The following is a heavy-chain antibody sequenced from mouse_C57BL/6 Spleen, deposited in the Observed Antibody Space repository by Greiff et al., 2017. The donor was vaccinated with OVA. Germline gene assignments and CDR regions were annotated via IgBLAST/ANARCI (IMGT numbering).Heavy chain of an antibody. Sequence: VKLVESGPGLVQPSQSLSITCTVSGFSLTSYGVHWVRQSPGKGLEWLGVIWSGGSTDYNAAFISRLSISKDNSKSQVFFKMNSLQADDTAIYYCARNSGGNYLAWFAYWGQGTLVTVSA. D-gene: IGHD2-1*01. CDR1: GFSLTSYG. CDR2: IWSGGST. V-gene: IGHV2-2*01. CDR3: ARNSGGNYLAWFAY. J-gene: IGHJ3*01.